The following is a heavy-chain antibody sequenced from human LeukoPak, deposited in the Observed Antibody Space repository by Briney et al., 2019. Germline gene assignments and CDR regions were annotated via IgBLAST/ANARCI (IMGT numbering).Heavy chain of an antibody. V-gene: IGHV3-64*01. CDR2: ISSNGGST. CDR3: ARVAAVAENYFDY. D-gene: IGHD6-19*01. Sequence: GGSLRLSCAASGFTVSSNYMSWVRQAPGKGLEYVSAISSNGGSTYYANSVKGRFTISRDNSKNTLYLQMGSLRAEDMAVYYCARVAAVAENYFDYWGQGTLVTVSS. CDR1: GFTVSSNY. J-gene: IGHJ4*02.